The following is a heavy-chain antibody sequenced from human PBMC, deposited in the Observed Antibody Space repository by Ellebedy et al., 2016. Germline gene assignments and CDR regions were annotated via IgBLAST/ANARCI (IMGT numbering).Heavy chain of an antibody. D-gene: IGHD1-26*01. CDR1: GFTFSDYY. CDR3: ARERDTGSYTFDAFDI. CDR2: ISSSSSYT. Sequence: GGSLRPSXAAFGFTFSDYYTSWTRQAPGKGLEWVSYISSSSSYTNYADSVKGRFTISRDNSKNTLYLQMNSLRDEDTAVYYCARERDTGSYTFDAFDIWGQGTMVTVSS. V-gene: IGHV3-11*06. J-gene: IGHJ3*02.